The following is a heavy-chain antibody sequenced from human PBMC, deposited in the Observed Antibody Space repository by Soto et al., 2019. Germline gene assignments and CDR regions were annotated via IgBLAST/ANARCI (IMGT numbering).Heavy chain of an antibody. CDR2: ISWNSGSI. V-gene: IGHV3-9*01. Sequence: EVQLVESGGGLVQPGRSLRLSCAASGFTFDDYAMHWVRQAPGKGLEWVSGISWNSGSIGYADSVKGRFTISRDNVKNYLYLQMNSLRAEDTALYYCAKDIMLRGVIAYYRMDVWGQGTTVTVSS. J-gene: IGHJ6*02. D-gene: IGHD3-10*01. CDR1: GFTFDDYA. CDR3: AKDIMLRGVIAYYRMDV.